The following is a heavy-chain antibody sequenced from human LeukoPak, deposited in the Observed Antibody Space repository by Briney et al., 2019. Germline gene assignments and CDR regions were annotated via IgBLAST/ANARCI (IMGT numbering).Heavy chain of an antibody. CDR1: GGSISSGGYY. V-gene: IGHV4-31*03. J-gene: IGHJ6*02. Sequence: DPSETLSLTCTVSGGSISSGGYYWSWIRQHPGKGLEWIGYIYYSGSTYYNPSLKSRVTISVGTSKNQFSLKLSSVTAADTAVYYCARSAGPPGYYYGMDVWGQGTTVTVSS. CDR3: ARSAGPPGYYYGMDV. D-gene: IGHD3-10*01. CDR2: IYYSGST.